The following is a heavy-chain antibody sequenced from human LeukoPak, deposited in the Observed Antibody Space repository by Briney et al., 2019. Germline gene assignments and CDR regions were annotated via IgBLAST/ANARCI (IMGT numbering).Heavy chain of an antibody. CDR2: ISSSGSTI. Sequence: GGSLRLSCAASGFTFSSYEMNWVRQAPGKGLEWVSYISSSGSTIYYADSVKGRFTITRDNAKNSLYLQMNSLRAEDTAVYYCARVSYNWNDDYGMDVWGQGTTVTVSS. D-gene: IGHD1-1*01. CDR3: ARVSYNWNDDYGMDV. V-gene: IGHV3-48*03. CDR1: GFTFSSYE. J-gene: IGHJ6*02.